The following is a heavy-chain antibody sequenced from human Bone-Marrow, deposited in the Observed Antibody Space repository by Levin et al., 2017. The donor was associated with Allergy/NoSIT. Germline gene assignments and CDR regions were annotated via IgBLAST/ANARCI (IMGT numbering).Heavy chain of an antibody. D-gene: IGHD4-23*01. J-gene: IGHJ6*02. Sequence: LGESLKISCKASGYIFTTYWISWVRQMPGKGLQWMGRIDPSDSYTIYNPSFEGRVTVSVDRSISTAYLQWTSLEASDTAVYFCARETTVVTGARSYFAMDVWGQGTTVTVS. CDR1: GYIFTTYW. CDR3: ARETTVVTGARSYFAMDV. V-gene: IGHV5-10-1*01. CDR2: IDPSDSYT.